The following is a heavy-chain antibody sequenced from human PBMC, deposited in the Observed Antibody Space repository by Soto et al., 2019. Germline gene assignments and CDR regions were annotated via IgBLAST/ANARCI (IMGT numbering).Heavy chain of an antibody. V-gene: IGHV2-5*02. Sequence: QITLKESGPTLVKPTQTLTLTCTLTGFSLSSNGVGVGWIRQSPGKALEWLAVIYWDDVKHYSPSLERRLTITKDTSESEVVLIMTNMDPVDTATYYCARKGSGDYALDYWGQGILVTVSS. CDR2: IYWDDVK. CDR3: ARKGSGDYALDY. D-gene: IGHD4-17*01. CDR1: GFSLSSNGVG. J-gene: IGHJ4*02.